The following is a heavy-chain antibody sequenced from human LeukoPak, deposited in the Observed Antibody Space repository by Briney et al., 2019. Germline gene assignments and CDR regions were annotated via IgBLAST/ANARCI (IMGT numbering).Heavy chain of an antibody. D-gene: IGHD2-15*01. CDR2: ITSGSTTI. J-gene: IGHJ3*01. Sequence: PGRSLRLSCAASGFTFSSYAMHWVRQAPGTGLEWVSYITSGSTTIYYANSVKGRFTISRDNAKNSLYLQMNSLRDEDTAIYYCARGLYFDVWGQGTMVTVSS. V-gene: IGHV3-48*02. CDR3: ARGLYFDV. CDR1: GFTFSSYA.